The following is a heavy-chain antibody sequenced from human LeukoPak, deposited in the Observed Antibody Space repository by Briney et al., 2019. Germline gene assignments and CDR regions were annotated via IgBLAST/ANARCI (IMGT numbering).Heavy chain of an antibody. CDR3: ARSRMVRGVLIDY. D-gene: IGHD3-10*01. CDR1: GGSISSGSYY. Sequence: SETLSLTCTVSGGSISSGSYYWSWIRQPAGKGLEWIGRIYTSGSTNYNPSLKSRVTISVDTSKNQFSLKLSSVTAADTAVYYCARSRMVRGVLIDYWGQGTLVTVSS. CDR2: IYTSGST. V-gene: IGHV4-61*02. J-gene: IGHJ4*02.